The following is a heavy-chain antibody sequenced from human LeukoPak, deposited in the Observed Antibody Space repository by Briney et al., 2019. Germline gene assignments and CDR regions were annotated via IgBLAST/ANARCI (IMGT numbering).Heavy chain of an antibody. CDR3: ARHVLCSSGWFLFRWFDP. J-gene: IGHJ5*02. Sequence: SETLSLTCTVSGYSISSGYYWGCIRQPPGKGLEWIGSIYHSGSTYYNPSLKSRVTISVDTSKNQFSLKLSSVTAADTAVYYCARHVLCSSGWFLFRWFDPWRQGTLDTVSS. CDR2: IYHSGST. CDR1: GYSISSGYY. D-gene: IGHD6-19*01. V-gene: IGHV4-38-2*02.